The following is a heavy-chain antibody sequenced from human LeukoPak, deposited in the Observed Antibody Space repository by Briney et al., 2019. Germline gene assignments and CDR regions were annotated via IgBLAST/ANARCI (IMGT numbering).Heavy chain of an antibody. CDR1: GGTFSSYA. CDR2: IIPIFGTA. CDR3: ARGGGPVYKDAFDI. Sequence: SVKVSCKASGGTFSSYAISWVRQAPGQGLEWMEGIIPIFGTANYAQKFQGRVTITTDESTSTAYMELSSLRSEDTAVYYCARGGGPVYKDAFDIWGQGTMVTVSS. D-gene: IGHD1-14*01. V-gene: IGHV1-69*05. J-gene: IGHJ3*02.